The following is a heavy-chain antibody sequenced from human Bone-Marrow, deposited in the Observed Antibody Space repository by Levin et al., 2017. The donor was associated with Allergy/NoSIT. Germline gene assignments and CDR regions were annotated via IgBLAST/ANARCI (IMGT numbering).Heavy chain of an antibody. Sequence: PSETLSLTCTVSGGSFRSATDYWNWIRQSPGKGLEWIGNIYYTGNTNYNPSLKSRVTISIDTSKKQFSLNLRSVTAADTAIYYCARGRGTLVPNLDYWGQGTLVTVSS. D-gene: IGHD4/OR15-4a*01. V-gene: IGHV4-61*01. CDR1: GGSFRSATDY. CDR2: IYYTGNT. CDR3: ARGRGTLVPNLDY. J-gene: IGHJ4*02.